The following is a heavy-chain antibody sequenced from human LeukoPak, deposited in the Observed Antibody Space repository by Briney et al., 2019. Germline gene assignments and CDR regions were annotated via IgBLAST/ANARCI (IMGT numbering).Heavy chain of an antibody. Sequence: SETLSLTCTVSGYSISSGYYWGWIRQPPGKGPEWIGSIYHSGRTFYNPSLKSRVTISVDTSKNQFSLKLSSVTAADTAVYYCARDPPYSSSWYPGYFDYWGQGTLVTVSS. D-gene: IGHD6-13*01. CDR2: IYHSGRT. CDR1: GYSISSGYY. V-gene: IGHV4-38-2*02. CDR3: ARDPPYSSSWYPGYFDY. J-gene: IGHJ4*02.